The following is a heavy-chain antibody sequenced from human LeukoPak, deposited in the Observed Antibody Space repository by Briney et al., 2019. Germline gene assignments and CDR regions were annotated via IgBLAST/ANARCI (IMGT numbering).Heavy chain of an antibody. CDR2: INPNSGGT. J-gene: IGHJ4*02. CDR3: ARGRHYYGSGSYYLGY. D-gene: IGHD3-10*01. V-gene: IGHV1-2*04. CDR1: GYTFTGYY. Sequence: ASVKVSCKASGYTFTGYYMHWVRQAPGQGLEWMGWINPNSGGTNYAQKFQGWVTMTRDTSINTAYMELSRLRSDDTAVYYCARGRHYYGSGSYYLGYWGQGTLVTVSS.